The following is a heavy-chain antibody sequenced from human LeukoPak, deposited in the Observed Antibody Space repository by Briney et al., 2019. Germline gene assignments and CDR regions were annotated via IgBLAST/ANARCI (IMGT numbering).Heavy chain of an antibody. V-gene: IGHV3-23*01. CDR3: ADIPTPDY. Sequence: GGSLRLSCAASGFTFSNYAMSWVRQAPGEGLEWVSTVCGDGGMTYYADSAKGRFTISRDNSKSTVFLQMNGLRAEDTAVYYCADIPTPDYWGQGTLVTVSS. CDR2: VCGDGGMT. J-gene: IGHJ4*02. D-gene: IGHD2-2*01. CDR1: GFTFSNYA.